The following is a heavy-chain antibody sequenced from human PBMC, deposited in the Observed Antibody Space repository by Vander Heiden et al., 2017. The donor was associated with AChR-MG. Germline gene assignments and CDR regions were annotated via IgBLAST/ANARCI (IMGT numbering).Heavy chain of an antibody. Sequence: QVQLVQSGAEVKKPGASVKVSCKASGYTFTSYYMHWVRQAPGQGLEWMGIINPSGGSTSYAQKFQGRVTMTRDTSTSTVYMELSSLRSEDTAVYYCAREKVDSSGYYQVDRKPPKGWFDPWGQGTLVTVSS. CDR1: GYTFTSYY. V-gene: IGHV1-46*01. J-gene: IGHJ5*02. CDR2: INPSGGST. CDR3: AREKVDSSGYYQVDRKPPKGWFDP. D-gene: IGHD3-22*01.